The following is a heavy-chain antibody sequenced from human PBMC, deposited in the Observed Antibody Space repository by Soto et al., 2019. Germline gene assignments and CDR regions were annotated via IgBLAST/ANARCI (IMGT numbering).Heavy chain of an antibody. J-gene: IGHJ4*02. CDR3: AREPNERFQFDF. CDR2: LRPRTGDT. D-gene: IGHD3-3*01. Sequence: ACVNVSFNASGYRFTRDCISWFRQAPGQGLEWLGILRPRTGDTAYAQRFQGRVTMTTDTSTGTVYLELANLRSDDTAVYYCAREPNERFQFDFWGQGTQVTVSS. CDR1: GYRFTRDC. V-gene: IGHV1-46*01.